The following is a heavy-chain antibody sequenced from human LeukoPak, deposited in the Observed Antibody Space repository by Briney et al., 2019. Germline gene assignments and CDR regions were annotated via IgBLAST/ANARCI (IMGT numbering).Heavy chain of an antibody. Sequence: GESLQISSNGSGSSFTSYWIGWVRRLPGEGREWRGIIYPGDSDTRYSPSFQGQVTISADKSISTAYLQWSSLKASDTAMYYCARHLGSSWGVGFDYWGQGTLVTVSS. J-gene: IGHJ4*02. CDR1: GSSFTSYW. V-gene: IGHV5-51*01. CDR3: ARHLGSSWGVGFDY. D-gene: IGHD6-13*01. CDR2: IYPGDSDT.